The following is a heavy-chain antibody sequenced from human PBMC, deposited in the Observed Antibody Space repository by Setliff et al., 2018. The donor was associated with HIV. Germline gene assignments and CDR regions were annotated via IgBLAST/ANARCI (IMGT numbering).Heavy chain of an antibody. CDR1: GYTFTSYG. J-gene: IGHJ3*02. Sequence: ASVKVSCKASGYTFTSYGISWVRQAPGQGLEWMGWISAYNGNTNYAQKLQGRVTMTTDTSTSTAYMELRSLRSDDTAVYYCARVRLIFTMIVVVSGAFDIWGRGTMVTVSS. D-gene: IGHD3-22*01. CDR2: ISAYNGNT. CDR3: ARVRLIFTMIVVVSGAFDI. V-gene: IGHV1-18*01.